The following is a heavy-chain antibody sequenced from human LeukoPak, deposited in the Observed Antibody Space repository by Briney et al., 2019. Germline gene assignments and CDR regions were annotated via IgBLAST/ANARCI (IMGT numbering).Heavy chain of an antibody. CDR3: AREGSVMRSRRENWFGP. V-gene: IGHV3-33*01. Sequence: GGSPRLSCTASGFTFSDYAMHWVRQAPGKGLEWVALIYFDGNKKYYADSVKGRFTISRDNSKNTLYLQMSSLGADDTAVYYCAREGSVMRSRRENWFGPWGLGTLVTVSS. CDR1: GFTFSDYA. D-gene: IGHD3-10*01. J-gene: IGHJ5*02. CDR2: IYFDGNKK.